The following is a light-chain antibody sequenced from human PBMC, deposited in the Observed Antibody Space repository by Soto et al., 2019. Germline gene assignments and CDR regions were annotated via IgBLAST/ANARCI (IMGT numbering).Light chain of an antibody. CDR1: QSVSSTY. J-gene: IGKJ1*01. V-gene: IGKV3-20*01. CDR3: QQYESSPRT. CDR2: GTS. Sequence: EIVLTQSPGTLSLSPGGRATLSCRASQSVSSTYLAWYQQKPGQAPRLLIYGTSSRATGIPDRFSGSGSGTDFTLTITRLEPEDFAVYFCQQYESSPRTFGQGTKVEIK.